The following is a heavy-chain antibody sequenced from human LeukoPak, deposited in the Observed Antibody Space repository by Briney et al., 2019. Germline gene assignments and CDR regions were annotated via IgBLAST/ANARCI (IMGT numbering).Heavy chain of an antibody. J-gene: IGHJ4*02. V-gene: IGHV3-11*01. Sequence: GGSLRLSCAASGFTFSDYYMSWIRQAPGKGLEWVSYISSSGSTIYYADSVKGRFTISRDNSKSTLYLQMNSLRVDDTAVYYCAKDWYNSLNYFDYWGQGSLVTVSS. D-gene: IGHD1-1*01. CDR2: ISSSGSTI. CDR3: AKDWYNSLNYFDY. CDR1: GFTFSDYY.